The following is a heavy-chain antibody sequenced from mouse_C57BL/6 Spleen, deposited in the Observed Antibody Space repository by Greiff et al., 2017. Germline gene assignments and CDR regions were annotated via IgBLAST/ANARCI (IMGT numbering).Heavy chain of an antibody. CDR2: INPNNGGT. V-gene: IGHV1-26*01. CDR1: GYTFTDYY. D-gene: IGHD1-1*01. J-gene: IGHJ3*01. Sequence: EVQLQQSGPELVKPGASVKISCKASGYTFTDYYMTWVKQSHGKSLEWIGDINPNNGGTSYNQKFKGKATLTVDKSSSTAYMELRSLTSEDSAVYYCARGGYYGTGWFAYWGQGTLVTVSA. CDR3: ARGGYYGTGWFAY.